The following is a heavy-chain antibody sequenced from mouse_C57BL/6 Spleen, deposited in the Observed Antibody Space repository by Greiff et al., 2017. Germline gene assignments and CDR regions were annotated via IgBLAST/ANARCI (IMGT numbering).Heavy chain of an antibody. CDR2: IDPEDGET. CDR1: GFNIKDYY. J-gene: IGHJ4*01. Sequence: VQLQQSGAELVKPGASVKLSCTASGFNIKDYYMHWVKQRTEQGLEWIGRIDPEDGETKYATKLQGKATITADTSSNTAYLPLSSLTSEDTAVYYCARDDSVAMDYWGQGTSVTVSS. D-gene: IGHD2-13*01. V-gene: IGHV14-2*01. CDR3: ARDDSVAMDY.